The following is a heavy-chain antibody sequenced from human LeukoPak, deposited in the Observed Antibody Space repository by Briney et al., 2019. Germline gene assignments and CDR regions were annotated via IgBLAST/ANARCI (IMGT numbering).Heavy chain of an antibody. V-gene: IGHV3-23*01. D-gene: IGHD4-11*01. J-gene: IGHJ3*02. CDR2: ISSSGGIT. CDR3: AKDLDYKGAFDI. Sequence: GGSLRLSCAASGFTFSSYAMSWVRQAPGKGLEWVSAISSSGGITYYADSVRGRFTISRDNSKNTLYLQMNSLRAEDTAAYYCAKDLDYKGAFDIWGQGTMVTVSS. CDR1: GFTFSSYA.